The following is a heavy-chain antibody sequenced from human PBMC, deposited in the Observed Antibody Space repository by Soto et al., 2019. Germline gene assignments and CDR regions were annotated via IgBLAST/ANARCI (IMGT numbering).Heavy chain of an antibody. D-gene: IGHD3-3*01. J-gene: IGHJ6*02. CDR2: INHSGST. CDR3: ARGLDFWSRYHTPSYGMEV. V-gene: IGHV4-34*01. CDR1: VVSFSGYY. Sequence: SETLSLTCAVYVVSFSGYYWSCIRHPPGKWLEWIGEINHSGSTNYNPSLKSRVTTSVDTSKNQFSLKLSSVTAADTAVYYCARGLDFWSRYHTPSYGMEVWGQGTTVTLSS.